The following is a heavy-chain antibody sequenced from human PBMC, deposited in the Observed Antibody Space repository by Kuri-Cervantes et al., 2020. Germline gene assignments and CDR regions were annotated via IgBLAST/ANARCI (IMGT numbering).Heavy chain of an antibody. V-gene: IGHV3-9*01. CDR1: GFTFDGYA. CDR3: ARGARYYYMDV. J-gene: IGHJ6*03. CDR2: ISWNSGSI. Sequence: SLRLSCAASGFTFDGYAMHWVRQAPGKGLEWVSGISWNSGSIGYAVSVKGRFTISRNNAKNSLYLQMNSLRAEDTAVYYCARGARYYYMDVWGKGTTVTVSS.